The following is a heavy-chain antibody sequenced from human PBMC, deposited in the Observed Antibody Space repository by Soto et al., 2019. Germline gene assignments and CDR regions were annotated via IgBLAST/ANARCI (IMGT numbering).Heavy chain of an antibody. J-gene: IGHJ4*02. Sequence: SSETLSLTCAVSGGSISSSNWWSWVRQPPGKGLEWIGEIYHSGNTNYNPSLKSRVTMAVDKSRNQFSLKLSSVTAADTAVYYCARGIGGTSDYWGQGTLVTVSS. V-gene: IGHV4-4*02. CDR1: GGSISSSNW. CDR2: IYHSGNT. D-gene: IGHD2-15*01. CDR3: ARGIGGTSDY.